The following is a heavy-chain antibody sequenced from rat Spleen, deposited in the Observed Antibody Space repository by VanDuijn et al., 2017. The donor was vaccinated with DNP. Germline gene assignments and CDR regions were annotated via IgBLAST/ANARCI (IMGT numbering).Heavy chain of an antibody. D-gene: IGHD5-1*01. V-gene: IGHV5-25*01. CDR3: ARVQLGYYALDA. Sequence: EVQLVESGGGLVQPGRSLKLSCVASGFTFSNYYMAWVRQAPSKGLEWVASINNDGGSTFYRDSVKGRFTVSRDDAKSTLYLQMDSLRSEDTATYYCARVQLGYYALDAWGQGTSVTVSS. CDR2: INNDGGST. J-gene: IGHJ4*01. CDR1: GFTFSNYY.